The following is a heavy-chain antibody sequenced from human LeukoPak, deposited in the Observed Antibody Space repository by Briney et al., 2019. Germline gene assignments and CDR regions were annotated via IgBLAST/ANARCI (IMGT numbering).Heavy chain of an antibody. CDR1: GYTFTDYD. J-gene: IGHJ6*02. Sequence: GASVKVSCKASGYTFTDYDINWVRQAPGQGLEWMGWINPNSGGTNSAQKFQGRVTMTRDTSISTAYMELSRLRSDDTAVYYCATPLNYDYYYGMDVWGQGTTVTVSS. CDR2: INPNSGGT. CDR3: ATPLNYDYYYGMDV. V-gene: IGHV1-2*02.